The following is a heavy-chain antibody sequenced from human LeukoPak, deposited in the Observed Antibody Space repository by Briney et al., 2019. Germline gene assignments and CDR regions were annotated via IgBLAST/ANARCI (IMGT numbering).Heavy chain of an antibody. CDR3: AKTSFISSCLDY. CDR1: GFTFSSYA. D-gene: IGHD6-13*01. CDR2: ISGSGGST. V-gene: IGHV3-23*01. Sequence: PGGSLRLSYAASGFTFSSYATSWVRQAPGKGLEWVSVISGSGGSTNYADSVKGRFTISRDNSKNTLYLQMNSLRAEDTAVYYCAKTSFISSCLDYWGQGTLVTVSS. J-gene: IGHJ4*02.